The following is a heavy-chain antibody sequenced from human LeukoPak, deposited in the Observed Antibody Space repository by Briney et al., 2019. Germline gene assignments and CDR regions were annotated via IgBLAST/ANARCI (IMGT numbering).Heavy chain of an antibody. CDR1: GGSISSHY. CDR3: AREGYSSNWYDY. Sequence: PSETLSLTCTVSGGSISSHYWAWIRQPPGKGLEWIEYISYTGSTNYNPSLKSRVTISVDTSKNQFSLKLRSVTAADTAVYYCAREGYSSNWYDYWGQGTLVTVSS. D-gene: IGHD6-13*01. CDR2: ISYTGST. V-gene: IGHV4-59*11. J-gene: IGHJ5*01.